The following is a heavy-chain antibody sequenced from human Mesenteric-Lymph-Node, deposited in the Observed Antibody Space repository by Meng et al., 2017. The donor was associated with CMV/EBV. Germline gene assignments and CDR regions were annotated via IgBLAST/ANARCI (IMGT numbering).Heavy chain of an antibody. CDR1: GFTFSSYE. D-gene: IGHD1-1*01. V-gene: IGHV3-48*03. Sequence: GESLKISCAASGFTFSSYEMNWVRQAPGKGLEWVSYISSSGSDIYYADSVKGRFTISRDNAKNSLYLQLNSLRAEDTAVYYCARESPGTTYFDYWGQGTLVTVSS. CDR2: ISSSGSDI. CDR3: ARESPGTTYFDY. J-gene: IGHJ4*02.